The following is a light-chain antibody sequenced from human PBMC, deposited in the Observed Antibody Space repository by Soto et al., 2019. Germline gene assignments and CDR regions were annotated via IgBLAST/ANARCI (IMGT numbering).Light chain of an antibody. J-gene: IGLJ3*02. CDR3: HSYARGTLV. CDR2: EGT. V-gene: IGLV2-23*01. Sequence: QSALTQPASVSGSPGQSITISCTGTSSDFGSYSVVSWYQQHPGKAPKRLIYEGTKRPSGVSRRFSGSESGNTAALTISGLQAEDEADYYCHSYARGTLVFGGGTKLTVL. CDR1: SSDFGSYSV.